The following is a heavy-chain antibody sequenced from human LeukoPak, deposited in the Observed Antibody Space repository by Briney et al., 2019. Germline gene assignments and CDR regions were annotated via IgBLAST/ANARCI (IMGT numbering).Heavy chain of an antibody. D-gene: IGHD1-26*01. J-gene: IGHJ4*02. CDR1: GCSISSYY. Sequence: PSETLSLNCTGSGCSISSYYWSWIRQPPGKGLEWIGYIYYSGSTNYNPSLKSRVTIAVDTSKNQFSMKLSSVTAADTAVEYCARDDGRGSYSLDYWGQGTLVTVSS. V-gene: IGHV4-59*01. CDR2: IYYSGST. CDR3: ARDDGRGSYSLDY.